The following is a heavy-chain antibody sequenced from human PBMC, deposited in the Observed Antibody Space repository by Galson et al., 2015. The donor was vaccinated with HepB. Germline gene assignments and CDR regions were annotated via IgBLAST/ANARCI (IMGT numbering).Heavy chain of an antibody. D-gene: IGHD3-22*01. CDR1: GFTFSSYS. V-gene: IGHV3-48*01. CDR3: ARGTYYYDSSGLRDFWYFDL. CDR2: ISSSSSTI. J-gene: IGHJ2*01. Sequence: SLRLSCAASGFTFSSYSMNWVRQAPGKGLEWVSYISSSSSTIYYADSVKGRFTISRDNAKNSLYLQMNSLRAEDTAVYYCARGTYYYDSSGLRDFWYFDLWGRGTLVTVSS.